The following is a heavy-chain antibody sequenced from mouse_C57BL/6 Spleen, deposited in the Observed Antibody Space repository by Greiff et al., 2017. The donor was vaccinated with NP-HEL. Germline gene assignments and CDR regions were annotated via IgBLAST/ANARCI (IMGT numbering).Heavy chain of an antibody. Sequence: QVQLKQSGAELVKPGASVKMSCKASGYTFTSYWITWVKQRPGQGLEWIGDIYPGSGSTNYNEKFKSKATLTVDTSSSTAYMQLSSLTSEDSAVYYCAREGDGYSDYAMDYWGQGTSVTVSS. D-gene: IGHD2-3*01. V-gene: IGHV1-55*01. CDR2: IYPGSGST. J-gene: IGHJ4*01. CDR3: AREGDGYSDYAMDY. CDR1: GYTFTSYW.